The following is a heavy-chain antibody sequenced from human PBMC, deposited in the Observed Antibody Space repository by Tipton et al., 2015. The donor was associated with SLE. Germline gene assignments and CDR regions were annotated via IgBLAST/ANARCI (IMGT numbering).Heavy chain of an antibody. CDR1: SGSVSSGAYY. CDR3: ATDPGDWYFDL. CDR2: VFSSGTT. V-gene: IGHV4-31*03. J-gene: IGHJ2*01. Sequence: TLSLTCTVSSGSVSSGAYYWSWIRQHPGKGLEWIGYVFSSGTTYYNPSLKSRVTMSVDTSKNQFSLKLSSVTAADTAVYYCATDPGDWYFDLWGRGTLVTVSS.